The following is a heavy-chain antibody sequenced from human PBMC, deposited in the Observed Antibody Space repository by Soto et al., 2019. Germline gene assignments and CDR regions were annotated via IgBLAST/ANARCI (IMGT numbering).Heavy chain of an antibody. CDR1: GFTFSSYA. Sequence: GGSLRLSCAASGFTFSSYAMSWVRQAPGKGLEWVSAISGSGGSTYYADSVKGRFTISRDNSKNTLYLQMNSLRAEDTAVYYCAKVLSRIPVGPKWFDPWGQGTLVTVSS. CDR2: ISGSGGST. D-gene: IGHD2-2*01. V-gene: IGHV3-23*01. CDR3: AKVLSRIPVGPKWFDP. J-gene: IGHJ5*02.